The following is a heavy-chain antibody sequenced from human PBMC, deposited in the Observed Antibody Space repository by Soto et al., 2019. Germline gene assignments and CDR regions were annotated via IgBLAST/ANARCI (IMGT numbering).Heavy chain of an antibody. Sequence: SVKVYFKASGGPFSSYAISLVRQAPGQGLEWMGGIIPIFGTANYAQKFQGRVTITADESTSTAYMELSSLRSEDTAVYYCARIPQEDTTYAFDIWGQGTMVTVSS. CDR3: ARIPQEDTTYAFDI. CDR2: IIPIFGTA. D-gene: IGHD2-15*01. V-gene: IGHV1-69*13. CDR1: GGPFSSYA. J-gene: IGHJ3*02.